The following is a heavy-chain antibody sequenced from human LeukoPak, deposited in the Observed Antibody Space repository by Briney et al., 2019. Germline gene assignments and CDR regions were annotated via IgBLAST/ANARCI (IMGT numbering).Heavy chain of an antibody. CDR2: IYYSGST. Sequence: SETLSLTCTVSGGSISGYYWSWIRQPPGKGLEWIGYIYYSGSTNYNPSLKSRVTISVDTSKNQFSLKLSSVTAADTAVYYCARTRYYYDSSGYRVLEYFQHWGQGTLVTVSS. CDR3: ARTRYYYDSSGYRVLEYFQH. V-gene: IGHV4-59*01. CDR1: GGSISGYY. D-gene: IGHD3-22*01. J-gene: IGHJ1*01.